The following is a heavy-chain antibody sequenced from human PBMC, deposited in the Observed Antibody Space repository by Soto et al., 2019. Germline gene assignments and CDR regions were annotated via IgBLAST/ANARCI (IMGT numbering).Heavy chain of an antibody. J-gene: IGHJ4*02. D-gene: IGHD3-10*01. CDR1: GFTFSSYS. V-gene: IGHV3-21*01. Sequence: EVQLVESGGGLVKPGGSLRLSCAASGFTFSSYSMNWVRQAPGKGLEWVSSSSSSSSYIYYADSVKGRFTISRDDAKNSLYLQMNSLRAEDTAVYYCARETYYYGSGVWGYWGQGTLVTVSS. CDR3: ARETYYYGSGVWGY. CDR2: SSSSSSYI.